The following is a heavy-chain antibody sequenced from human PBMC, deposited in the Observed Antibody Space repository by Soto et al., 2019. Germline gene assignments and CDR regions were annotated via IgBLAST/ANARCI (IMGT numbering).Heavy chain of an antibody. D-gene: IGHD3-3*01. J-gene: IGHJ5*02. V-gene: IGHV3-11*01. CDR1: GFTFSDYY. Sequence: PGGSLILSCAAAGFTFSDYYMSWIRQAPGKGLEWVSYISSSGSTIYYADSVKGRFTISRDNAKNSLYLQMNSLRAEDTAVYYCARARSDFWSGYYTTWFDPWGQGTLVTVSS. CDR3: ARARSDFWSGYYTTWFDP. CDR2: ISSSGSTI.